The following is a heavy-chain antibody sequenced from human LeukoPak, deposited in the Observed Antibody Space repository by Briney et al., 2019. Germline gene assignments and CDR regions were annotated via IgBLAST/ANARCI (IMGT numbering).Heavy chain of an antibody. CDR2: ISGSGGST. J-gene: IGHJ4*02. V-gene: IGHV3-23*01. CDR1: GFTFSSYA. CDR3: ARDQDYYDSSGYPSVFDY. D-gene: IGHD3-22*01. Sequence: GGSLRLSCAASGFTFSSYAMSWVRQAPGKGLEWVSAISGSGGSTYYADSVKGRFTISRDNSKNSLYLQMNSLRAEDTAVYYCARDQDYYDSSGYPSVFDYWGQGTLVTVSS.